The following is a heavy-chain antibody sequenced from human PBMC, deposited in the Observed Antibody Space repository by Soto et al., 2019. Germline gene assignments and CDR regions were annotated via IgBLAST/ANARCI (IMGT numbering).Heavy chain of an antibody. CDR3: ARQVVVPAAVFDY. D-gene: IGHD2-2*01. V-gene: IGHV3-33*01. Sequence: PGGSLRLSCAASGFTFSSYGMHWVRQAPGKGLEWVAVIWYDGSNKYYADSVKGRFTISRDNSKNTLYLQMNSLRAEDTAVYYCARQVVVPAAVFDYWGQGTLVTVSS. CDR1: GFTFSSYG. J-gene: IGHJ4*02. CDR2: IWYDGSNK.